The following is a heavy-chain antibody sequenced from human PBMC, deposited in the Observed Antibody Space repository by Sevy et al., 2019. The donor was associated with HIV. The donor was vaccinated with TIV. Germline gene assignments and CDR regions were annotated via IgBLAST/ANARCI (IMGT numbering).Heavy chain of an antibody. CDR2: IIPMFGTT. V-gene: IGHV1-69*13. J-gene: IGHJ4*02. Sequence: ASVKVSCKASGVTFNSYAFHWVRQAPGQGLEWMGGIIPMFGTTDYAQKFPCRVTISADESTSTVYMEQSSLRSEDTAVYYCTRGVTKIIGGGYYFDYWGQGTLVTVSS. CDR1: GVTFNSYA. CDR3: TRGVTKIIGGGYYFDY. D-gene: IGHD3-22*01.